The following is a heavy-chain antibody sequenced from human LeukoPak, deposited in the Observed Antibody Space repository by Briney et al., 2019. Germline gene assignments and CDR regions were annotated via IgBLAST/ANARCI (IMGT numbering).Heavy chain of an antibody. Sequence: GGSLRLSCAASGFTFSNAWMSWVRQAPGKELEWVGRIKSKTDGGTTDYAAPVKGRFTISRDDSKNTLYLQMNSLKTEDTAVYYCTTDLGGYSYGSDYWGQGTLVTVSS. CDR1: GFTFSNAW. D-gene: IGHD5-18*01. CDR3: TTDLGGYSYGSDY. V-gene: IGHV3-15*01. J-gene: IGHJ4*02. CDR2: IKSKTDGGTT.